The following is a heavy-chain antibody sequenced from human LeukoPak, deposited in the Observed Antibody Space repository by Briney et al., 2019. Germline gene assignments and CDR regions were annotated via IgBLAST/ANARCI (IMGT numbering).Heavy chain of an antibody. D-gene: IGHD3-3*01. CDR2: IYTSGTT. CDR3: ARRWVAFWSGLDYFDY. CDR1: GGSISSGNYY. V-gene: IGHV4-61*02. Sequence: RPSETLSLTCTVSGGSISSGNYYYSWIRQPAGKGLEWLGRIYTSGTTNYNPSLKSRVTISVDTSKNQFSLKLSSVTAADTAVYYCARRWVAFWSGLDYFDYWGQGTLVTVSS. J-gene: IGHJ4*02.